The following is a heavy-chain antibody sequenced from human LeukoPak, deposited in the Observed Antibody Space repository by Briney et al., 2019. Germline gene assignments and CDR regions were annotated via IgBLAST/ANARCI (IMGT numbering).Heavy chain of an antibody. J-gene: IGHJ5*02. D-gene: IGHD2-2*01. CDR1: GYTFTSYG. CDR3: ARVVPAAIRNWFGP. CDR2: ISAYNGNT. Sequence: ASVKVSCKASGYTFTSYGISWVRQAPGQGLERMGWISAYNGNTNYAQKLQGRVTMTTDTCTSTAYMELRSLRSDDTAVYYCARVVPAAIRNWFGPWGQGTLVTVSS. V-gene: IGHV1-18*01.